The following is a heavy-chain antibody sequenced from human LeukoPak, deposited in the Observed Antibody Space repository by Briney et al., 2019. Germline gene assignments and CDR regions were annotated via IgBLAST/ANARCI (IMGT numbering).Heavy chain of an antibody. CDR3: ARRLQQWP. Sequence: GSVKVSCKVSGYTLTELSMHSVRQAPGKGLEWMGGFYPEDGETIYAQKFQGRVTMTDDTSTDTAYMELRSLRSEDTAVYYCARRLQQWPWGQGTLVTVSS. CDR1: GYTLTELS. J-gene: IGHJ5*02. D-gene: IGHD6-19*01. CDR2: FYPEDGET. V-gene: IGHV1-24*01.